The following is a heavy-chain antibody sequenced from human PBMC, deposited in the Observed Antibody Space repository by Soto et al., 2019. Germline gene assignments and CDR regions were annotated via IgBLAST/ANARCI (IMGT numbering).Heavy chain of an antibody. D-gene: IGHD3-10*01. CDR1: GYTFTSYG. Sequence: QVQLVQSGAEVKKPGASVKVSCKASGYTFTSYGISWVRQAPGQGLEWMGWISAYNGNTNYAQKLQGRVTMTTDTSASTPYMELRSLRSDATAVYYCARVFYYYGSGSYYRGWFDPWGQGTLVTVSS. J-gene: IGHJ5*02. CDR2: ISAYNGNT. V-gene: IGHV1-18*01. CDR3: ARVFYYYGSGSYYRGWFDP.